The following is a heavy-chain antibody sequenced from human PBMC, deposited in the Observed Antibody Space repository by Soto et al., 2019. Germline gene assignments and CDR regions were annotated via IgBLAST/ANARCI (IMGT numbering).Heavy chain of an antibody. Sequence: PSETLSLTCTVSGGSISSSSYYWGWIRQPPGKGLEWIGSIYYSGSTYYNPSLKSRVTISVDTSKNQFSLKLSSVTAADTAVYYCVTTANFYYGSGSYYNVNAFDIWGQGTMVTV. CDR1: GGSISSSSYY. J-gene: IGHJ3*02. CDR3: VTTANFYYGSGSYYNVNAFDI. CDR2: IYYSGST. V-gene: IGHV4-39*01. D-gene: IGHD3-10*01.